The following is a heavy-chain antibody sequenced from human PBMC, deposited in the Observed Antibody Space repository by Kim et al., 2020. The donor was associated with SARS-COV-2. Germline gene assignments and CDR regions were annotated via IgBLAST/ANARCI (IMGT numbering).Heavy chain of an antibody. J-gene: IGHJ1*01. CDR1: GFTLNYYA. Sequence: GGSLRLSCAGSGFTLNYYAMTWVRQAPGKGLEWVSHISGRGGRTYYADSVKGRFTISRDNAKNTLNLQMNNLRVEDTGVYYWATDGRSDTAEYFDHWGQGIGVTVPS. CDR3: ATDGRSDTAEYFDH. D-gene: IGHD1-26*01. V-gene: IGHV3-23*01. CDR2: ISGRGGRT.